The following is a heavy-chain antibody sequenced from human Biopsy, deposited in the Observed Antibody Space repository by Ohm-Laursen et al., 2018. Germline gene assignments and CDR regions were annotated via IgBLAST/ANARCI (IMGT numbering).Heavy chain of an antibody. V-gene: IGHV3-30*18. J-gene: IGHJ6*02. CDR2: ISYVGSKS. D-gene: IGHD2/OR15-2a*01. CDR1: GVSVSSYD. CDR3: AKDKGTFNFYYYGMDV. Sequence: SLSLSCAASGVSVSSYDMNWVRQAPGKGLEWMAAISYVGSKSDYGDFVKGRLNISRDNSKNTLDLQMSSLRVEDTAVYFCAKDKGTFNFYYYGMDVWGQGTTVTVSS.